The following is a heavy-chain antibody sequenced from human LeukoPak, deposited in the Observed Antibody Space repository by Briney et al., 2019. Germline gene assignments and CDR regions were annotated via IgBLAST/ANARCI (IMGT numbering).Heavy chain of an antibody. CDR1: GYTFSAFY. V-gene: IGHV1-2*02. CDR2: INPKSGAT. Sequence: ASVKVSCKASGYTFSAFYIHWIRQSPGQGPEDMGWINPKSGATNYAQKFQGRVTMTRDTSINTLYMELTRLRSDDTAIYYCARVHCSSSSCYADPVDVWGQGTPVAVSS. CDR3: ARVHCSSSSCYADPVDV. J-gene: IGHJ3*01. D-gene: IGHD2-2*01.